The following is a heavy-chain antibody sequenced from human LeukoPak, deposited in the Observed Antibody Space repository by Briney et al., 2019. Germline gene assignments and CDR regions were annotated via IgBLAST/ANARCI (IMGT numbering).Heavy chain of an antibody. J-gene: IGHJ6*02. CDR3: AKDTALAGYYYYGMDV. V-gene: IGHV3-23*01. CDR2: ISGSGGST. D-gene: IGHD6-19*01. CDR1: GFTFSSYA. Sequence: GGSLRLSCAASGFTFSSYAMSWVRQAPGKGLEWVSAISGSGGSTYYADSVKGRFTISRDNSKNTLYLQMNSLRAEDTAVYYCAKDTALAGYYYYGMDVWGQGTTATVSS.